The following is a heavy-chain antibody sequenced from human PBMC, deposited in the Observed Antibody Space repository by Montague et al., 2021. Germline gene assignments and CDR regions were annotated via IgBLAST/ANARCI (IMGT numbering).Heavy chain of an antibody. CDR2: IYHGTT. CDR1: GNSISSKYF. V-gene: IGHV4-4*02. Sequence: SDTLSLTCTVSGNSISSKYFWSWVRQPLGKGLEWIGEIYHGTTSYSPSLKGRLTVSMDTSKNQFSLKLSSVTAADTAIYYCAVGSESAWELLHHWGQGILVTVSS. J-gene: IGHJ5*02. CDR3: AVGSESAWELLHH. D-gene: IGHD1-26*01.